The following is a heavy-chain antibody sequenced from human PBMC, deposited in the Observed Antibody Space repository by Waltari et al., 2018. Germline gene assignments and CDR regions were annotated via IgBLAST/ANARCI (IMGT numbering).Heavy chain of an antibody. CDR3: ARETTPSRNFQH. J-gene: IGHJ1*01. Sequence: QLQLQESGPGLVKPSETLSLTCTVSGGSISSSSYYWGWIRQPPGKGLEWLGSIYYRGSTYYHPSLKSRVTISVDTSKNQFSLKVSSVTAAETAVYYCARETTPSRNFQHWGQGTLVTVSS. D-gene: IGHD4-17*01. CDR2: IYYRGST. V-gene: IGHV4-39*07. CDR1: GGSISSSSYY.